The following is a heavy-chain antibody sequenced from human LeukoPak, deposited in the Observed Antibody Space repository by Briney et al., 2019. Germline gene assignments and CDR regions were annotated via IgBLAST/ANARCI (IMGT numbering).Heavy chain of an antibody. J-gene: IGHJ4*02. CDR2: IRYDGSNK. V-gene: IGHV3-30*02. CDR3: AKDGYSSGWYSGYFDY. CDR1: GFTFSSYG. D-gene: IGHD6-19*01. Sequence: GGSLRLSCAASGFTFSSYGMHWVRQAPGKGLEWVAFIRYDGSNKYYADSVKGRFTISRDNSKNTLYLQMNSLRAEDTAVYYRAKDGYSSGWYSGYFDYWGQGTLVTVSS.